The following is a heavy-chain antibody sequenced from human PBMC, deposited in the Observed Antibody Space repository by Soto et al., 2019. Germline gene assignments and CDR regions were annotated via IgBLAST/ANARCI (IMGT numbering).Heavy chain of an antibody. CDR3: ARLVEVATRIDY. Sequence: SETLSLTCAVYGGSVSGYYWSWIRQPPGKGLEWIGEINHSGSTNYNPSLKSRVTISVDTSKNQFSLKLSSVTAADTAVYYCARLVEVATRIDYWGQGTLVTVSS. J-gene: IGHJ4*02. CDR2: INHSGST. V-gene: IGHV4-34*01. D-gene: IGHD5-12*01. CDR1: GGSVSGYY.